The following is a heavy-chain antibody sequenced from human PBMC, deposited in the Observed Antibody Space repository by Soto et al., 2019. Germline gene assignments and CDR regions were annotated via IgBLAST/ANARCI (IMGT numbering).Heavy chain of an antibody. D-gene: IGHD3-22*01. Sequence: GESLKISCKGSGYSFTSYWIGWVRQMPGKGLEWMGIICPGDSDTRYSPSFQGQVTISADKSISTAYLQWSSLKASDTAMYYCARHVDYYDSTPPVGYFDYWGQGTLVTVSS. V-gene: IGHV5-51*01. CDR3: ARHVDYYDSTPPVGYFDY. CDR2: ICPGDSDT. CDR1: GYSFTSYW. J-gene: IGHJ4*02.